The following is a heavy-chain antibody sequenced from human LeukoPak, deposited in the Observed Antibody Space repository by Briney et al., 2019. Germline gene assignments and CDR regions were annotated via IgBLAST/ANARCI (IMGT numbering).Heavy chain of an antibody. J-gene: IGHJ6*02. CDR2: ISAYNGNT. V-gene: IGHV1-18*01. Sequence: ASVKVSCKASGYTVTSYGISWVRQAPGQGLEWMGWISAYNGNTNYAQKLQGRVTMTTDTSTSTAYMELRSLRSDDTAVYYCARDGMTTVTTSYYGMDVWGQGTRSPSP. CDR1: GYTVTSYG. CDR3: ARDGMTTVTTSYYGMDV. D-gene: IGHD4-17*01.